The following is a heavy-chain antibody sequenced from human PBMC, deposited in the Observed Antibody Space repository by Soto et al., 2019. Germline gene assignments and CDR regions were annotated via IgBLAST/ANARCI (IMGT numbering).Heavy chain of an antibody. J-gene: IGHJ5*02. CDR2: ISSDGSAT. D-gene: IGHD3-10*01. CDR1: GFIFSDFY. Sequence: QLVESGGGLVKPGGSLRLSCTASGFIFSDFYMAWIRQAPGKGLVWVSYISSDGSATYKDSVKGRFTVSRDNAKDSLYLQMNSLRDEDTAVYYCVRDRDRRWFDPWGQGTLVTVSS. CDR3: VRDRDRRWFDP. V-gene: IGHV3-11*01.